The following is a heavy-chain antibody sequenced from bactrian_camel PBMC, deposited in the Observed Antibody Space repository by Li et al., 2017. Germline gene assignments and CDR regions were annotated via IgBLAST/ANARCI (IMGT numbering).Heavy chain of an antibody. CDR3: AAARAVPVGGYWTRERYYSL. V-gene: IGHV3S56*01. J-gene: IGHJ4*01. CDR2: IENSGTT. CDR1: GDPGCKYD. D-gene: IGHD2*01. Sequence: QLVESGGGSVQAGGSLRLSCIFSGDPGCKYDMSWYRRLAPGREREFVSGIENSGTTHYADSVKGRFTISRDNAKNMVYLQMDSLKPEDTALYYCAAARAVPVGGYWTRERYYSLWGQGTQVTVS.